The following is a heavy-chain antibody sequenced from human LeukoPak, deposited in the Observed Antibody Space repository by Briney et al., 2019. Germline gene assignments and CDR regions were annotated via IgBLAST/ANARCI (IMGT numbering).Heavy chain of an antibody. CDR1: GFTFSSHW. V-gene: IGHV3-74*01. CDR2: INRDGSST. J-gene: IGHJ4*02. CDR3: AREIVGAREFDY. Sequence: GGSLRLSCAASGFTFSSHWMHWDRQAPGKGLVWVSRINRDGSSTSYADSVKGRLTISRDNAKNTLYLQMNSLRAEDTAVYYCAREIVGAREFDYWGQGTLVTVSS. D-gene: IGHD1-26*01.